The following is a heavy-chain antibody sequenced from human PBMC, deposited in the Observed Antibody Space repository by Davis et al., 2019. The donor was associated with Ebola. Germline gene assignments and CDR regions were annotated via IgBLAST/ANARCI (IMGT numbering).Heavy chain of an antibody. D-gene: IGHD1-26*01. CDR2: ISSSSSYI. V-gene: IGHV3-21*01. CDR3: ARRWELLQDAFDI. J-gene: IGHJ3*02. CDR1: GFTFSRYS. Sequence: PGGSLRLSCAASGFTFSRYSMIWVRQAPGKGLEWVSSISSSSSYIYYADSVKGRFTISRDNAKNSLYLQMNSLRAEDTAVYYCARRWELLQDAFDIWGQGTMVTVSS.